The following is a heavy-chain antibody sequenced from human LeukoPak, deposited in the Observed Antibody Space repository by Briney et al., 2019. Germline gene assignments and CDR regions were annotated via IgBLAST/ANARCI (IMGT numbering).Heavy chain of an antibody. J-gene: IGHJ3*02. CDR3: ARAWIVGATTPGAFDI. CDR2: ISYSGVT. V-gene: IGHV4-31*03. D-gene: IGHD1-26*01. CDR1: GDSITSADYY. Sequence: SQTLSLTCSVSGDSITSADYYWSWIRQHPGKGLEWIAYISYSGVTYYNPSLHSRVAMSLDTSKNQFSLKLSSVTAADTAVYYCARAWIVGATTPGAFDIWGQGTMVTVSS.